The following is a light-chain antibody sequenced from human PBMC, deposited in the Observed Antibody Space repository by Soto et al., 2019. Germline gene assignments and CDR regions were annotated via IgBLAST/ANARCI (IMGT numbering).Light chain of an antibody. J-gene: IGKJ4*01. V-gene: IGKV3-11*01. CDR2: DAL. Sequence: EIVLTQSPATLSLSPGAGATLSCRASQSISNLLAWYQQKPGQAPRLLIYDALNRATGIPARFSGSGSGTDFTLTISGLEPEDFAVYFCQQRANWPLTFGGGTKVDIK. CDR1: QSISNL. CDR3: QQRANWPLT.